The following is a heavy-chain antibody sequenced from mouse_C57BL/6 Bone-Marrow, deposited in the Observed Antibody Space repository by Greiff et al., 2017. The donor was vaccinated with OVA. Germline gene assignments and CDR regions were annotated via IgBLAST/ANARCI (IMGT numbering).Heavy chain of an antibody. CDR1: GFALTSYG. CDR3: ATTYYGSSSSFAY. D-gene: IGHD1-1*01. Sequence: QVQLQQSGPGLVQPSQSLSITCTVSGFALTSYGVHWVRQSPGKGLEWLGVIWSGGSTDYNAAFISRLSISKDNSKSQVFFIMNSLHADDTSIYYCATTYYGSSSSFAYWGQRTLVTVSA. J-gene: IGHJ3*01. CDR2: IWSGGST. V-gene: IGHV2-2*01.